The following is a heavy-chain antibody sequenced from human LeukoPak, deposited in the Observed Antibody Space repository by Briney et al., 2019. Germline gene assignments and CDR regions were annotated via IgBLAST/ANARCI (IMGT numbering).Heavy chain of an antibody. V-gene: IGHV3-23*01. CDR2: ISGSGGST. CDR3: AKDRTYYYDSSGYSYFDY. J-gene: IGHJ4*02. CDR1: GFTFSSYA. Sequence: PGESLRLSCAASGFTFSSYAMSWVRQAPGKGLEWVSAISGSGGSTYYADSVKGRFTISRDNSKNTLYLQMNSLRAEDTAVYYCAKDRTYYYDSSGYSYFDYWGQGTLVTVSS. D-gene: IGHD3-22*01.